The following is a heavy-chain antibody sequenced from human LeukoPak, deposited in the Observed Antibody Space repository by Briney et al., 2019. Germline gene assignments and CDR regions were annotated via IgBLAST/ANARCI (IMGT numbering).Heavy chain of an antibody. V-gene: IGHV1-2*02. D-gene: IGHD2-15*01. CDR1: GYTFTGYY. CDR3: ARVPRGYCSGGSCYTPGYFQH. J-gene: IGHJ1*01. CDR2: INPNNGGT. Sequence: ASVKVSCKASGYTFTGYYMHWVRQAPGQGLEWMGWINPNNGGTNYAQKFQGRVTMTRDTSISTAYMELSRLRSDDTAVYYCARVPRGYCSGGSCYTPGYFQHWGQGTLVTVSS.